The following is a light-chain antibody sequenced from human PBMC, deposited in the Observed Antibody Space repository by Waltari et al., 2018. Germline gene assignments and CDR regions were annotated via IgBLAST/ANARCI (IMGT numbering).Light chain of an antibody. J-gene: IGKJ2*01. CDR1: QDITTY. Sequence: DIQLTQSPSSLSAAAGDSVTITCQATQDITTYLSWFQQKPGKAPQLLIYDASSLQAGVPSRFSGTGSGTAFSFTITSLQPEDSATYYCQHYHSLPYTFGRGTKLQIK. V-gene: IGKV1-33*01. CDR3: QHYHSLPYT. CDR2: DAS.